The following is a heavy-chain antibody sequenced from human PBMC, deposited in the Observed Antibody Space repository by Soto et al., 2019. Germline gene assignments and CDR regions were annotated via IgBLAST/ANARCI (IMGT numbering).Heavy chain of an antibody. Sequence: ASVKVSCKASGYTFTGYYMHWVRQAPGQGLEWMGWINPNRGGTNYAQKFQGWVTMTRDTSISTAYMELSRLRSDDTAVYYCAREVYSSGYLVYWGQGTLVTVSS. J-gene: IGHJ4*02. D-gene: IGHD6-19*01. CDR1: GYTFTGYY. V-gene: IGHV1-2*04. CDR3: AREVYSSGYLVY. CDR2: INPNRGGT.